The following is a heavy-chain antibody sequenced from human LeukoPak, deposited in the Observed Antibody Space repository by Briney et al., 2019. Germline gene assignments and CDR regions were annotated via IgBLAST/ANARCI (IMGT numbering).Heavy chain of an antibody. J-gene: IGHJ4*02. D-gene: IGHD6-13*01. CDR3: AKEMGSWYFEGITTFDY. Sequence: GGSLRLSCEASGFTFSSYAMSWVRQAPGKGLEWVSAISGSGGSTYYADSVKGRFTISRDNSKNTLYLQMNSLRAEDTAVYYCAKEMGSWYFEGITTFDYWGQGTLVTVSS. CDR1: GFTFSSYA. V-gene: IGHV3-23*01. CDR2: ISGSGGST.